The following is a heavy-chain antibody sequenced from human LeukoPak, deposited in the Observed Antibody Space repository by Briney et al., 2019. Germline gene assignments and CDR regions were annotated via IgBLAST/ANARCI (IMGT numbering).Heavy chain of an antibody. J-gene: IGHJ5*02. Sequence: ASVKVSCKASGYTFTGYYMHWVRQAPGQGLEWMGWINPNSGGTNYAQKFQGRVTMTRGTSISTAYMELSRLRSDDTAVYYCARASYQTYWFDPWGQGTLVTVSS. CDR2: INPNSGGT. D-gene: IGHD2-2*01. CDR1: GYTFTGYY. CDR3: ARASYQTYWFDP. V-gene: IGHV1-2*02.